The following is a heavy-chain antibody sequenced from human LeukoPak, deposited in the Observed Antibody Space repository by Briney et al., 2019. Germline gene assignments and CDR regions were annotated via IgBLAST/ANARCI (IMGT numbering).Heavy chain of an antibody. V-gene: IGHV3-74*01. D-gene: IGHD3-3*01. Sequence: PGGSLRLSCAASGFTFSSYWMHWVRQAPGKGLVWVSRINSDGSSTSYADSVKGRFTISRDNAKNTLYLQMNSLRAEDTAVYYCARDVFGDFWSGYYANWFDPWGQGTLVTVSS. CDR2: INSDGSST. CDR1: GFTFSSYW. J-gene: IGHJ5*02. CDR3: ARDVFGDFWSGYYANWFDP.